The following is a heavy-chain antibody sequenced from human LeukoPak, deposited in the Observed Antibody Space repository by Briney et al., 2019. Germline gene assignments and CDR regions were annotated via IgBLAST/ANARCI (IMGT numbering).Heavy chain of an antibody. CDR3: AKDFSEGYYYDSSGYSPFH. V-gene: IGHV3-23*01. D-gene: IGHD3-22*01. Sequence: PGGSLRLSCAASGFTFSDYYMSWIRQAPGKGLEWVSAISGSGGSTYYADSVKGRFTISRDNSKNTLYLQMNSLRAEDTAVYYCAKDFSEGYYYDSSGYSPFHWGQGTLVTVSS. J-gene: IGHJ4*02. CDR1: GFTFSDYY. CDR2: ISGSGGST.